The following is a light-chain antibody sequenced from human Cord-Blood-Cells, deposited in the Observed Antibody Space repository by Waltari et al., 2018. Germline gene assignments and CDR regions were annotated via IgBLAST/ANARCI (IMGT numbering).Light chain of an antibody. CDR1: QGIGND. Sequence: AIQMTQSPSSLSASVGDRVTITCQASQGIGNDLGWYQQKPGKAPKLLIYAASSLQSGVPSRFSGSGSGTDFTLTISSLQPEDFATYYCLQDYNYPWTFGQGTKVEIK. CDR2: AAS. CDR3: LQDYNYPWT. V-gene: IGKV1-6*01. J-gene: IGKJ1*01.